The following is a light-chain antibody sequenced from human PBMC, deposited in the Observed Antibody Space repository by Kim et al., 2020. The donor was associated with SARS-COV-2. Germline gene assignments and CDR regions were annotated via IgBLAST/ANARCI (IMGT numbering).Light chain of an antibody. V-gene: IGKV3-11*01. CDR1: QSVATY. CDR3: QQRGN. J-gene: IGKJ5*01. Sequence: VVRQSPATLSLSPGERATLSCRASQSVATYLVWYQQKPGQAPRLLIYDASKRATGIPARFRGSGSGTDFTLTIGTLEPEDSAVYYCQQRGNFGQGTRLEIK. CDR2: DAS.